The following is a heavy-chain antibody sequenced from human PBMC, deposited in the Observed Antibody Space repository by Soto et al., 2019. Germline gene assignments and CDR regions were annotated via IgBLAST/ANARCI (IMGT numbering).Heavy chain of an antibody. D-gene: IGHD3-3*01. CDR1: GGSISSYY. Sequence: SETLSLTCPVSGGSISSYYWSWIRQPPGKGLEWIGYIYYSGSTNYNPPLKSRVTISVDTSKNQFSLKLSSVTAADTAVYYCARGITIFGVVSRFDPWGQGTLVTVSS. V-gene: IGHV4-59*08. J-gene: IGHJ5*02. CDR2: IYYSGST. CDR3: ARGITIFGVVSRFDP.